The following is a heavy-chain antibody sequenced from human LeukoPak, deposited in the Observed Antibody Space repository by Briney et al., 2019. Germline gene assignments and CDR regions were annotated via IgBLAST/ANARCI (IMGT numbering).Heavy chain of an antibody. CDR2: IIPGGGST. CDR3: VTAGGIIEFFDF. Sequence: ASVKVSCKASGYTFTSKYIHWVRQAPGQGLDWMGMIIPGGGSTTYAQKFRDRVTMTRDASTSTVYMELSGLRSEDTALYYRVTAGGIIEFFDFWGRGTLVTVSS. J-gene: IGHJ2*01. D-gene: IGHD3-16*02. V-gene: IGHV1-46*01. CDR1: GYTFTSKY.